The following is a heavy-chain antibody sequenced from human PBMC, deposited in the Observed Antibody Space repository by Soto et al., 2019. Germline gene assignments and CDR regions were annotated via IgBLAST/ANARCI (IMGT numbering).Heavy chain of an antibody. CDR2: IYHSGST. J-gene: IGHJ6*02. D-gene: IGHD5-12*01. V-gene: IGHV4-4*02. Sequence: SETLSLTCAVSGGSISSSNWWSWVRQPPGKGLEWIGEIYHSGSTNYNPSLKSRVTISVDKSKNQFSLKLSSVTAADTAVYYCARDSGYLNYYYYGMDVWGQGTTVTVSS. CDR3: ARDSGYLNYYYYGMDV. CDR1: GGSISSSNW.